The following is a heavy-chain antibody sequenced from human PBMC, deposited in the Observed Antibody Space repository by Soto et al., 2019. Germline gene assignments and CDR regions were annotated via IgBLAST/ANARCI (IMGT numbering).Heavy chain of an antibody. V-gene: IGHV4-61*01. D-gene: IGHD3-3*01. Sequence: SETLSLTCTVSGGSVSSGSYYWSWIRQPPGKGLEWIGYIYYSGSTNYNPSLKSRVTISVDTSKNQFSLNLSSVTAADTAVFYCARERFLEWSGPYYYGMDVWGQGTTVTV. CDR1: GGSVSSGSYY. J-gene: IGHJ6*02. CDR3: ARERFLEWSGPYYYGMDV. CDR2: IYYSGST.